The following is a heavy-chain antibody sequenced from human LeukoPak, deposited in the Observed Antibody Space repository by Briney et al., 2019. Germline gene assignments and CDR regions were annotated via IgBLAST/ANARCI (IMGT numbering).Heavy chain of an antibody. D-gene: IGHD2-2*02. CDR3: ARAVVPAATPDAFDI. Sequence: SVKVSXKASGGTFRSYAISWVRQAPGQGLEWMGGIIPIFGTANYAQKFQGRVTITADESTSTAYMELSSLRSEDTAVYYCARAVVPAATPDAFDIWGQGTMVTVS. CDR1: GGTFRSYA. J-gene: IGHJ3*02. V-gene: IGHV1-69*13. CDR2: IIPIFGTA.